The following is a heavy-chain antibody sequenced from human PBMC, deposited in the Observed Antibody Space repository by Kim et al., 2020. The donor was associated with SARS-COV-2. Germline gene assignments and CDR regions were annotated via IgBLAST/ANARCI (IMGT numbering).Heavy chain of an antibody. CDR2: IIPIFGTA. V-gene: IGHV1-69*13. Sequence: SVKVSCKASGGTFSSYAISWVRQAPGQGLEWMGGIIPIFGTANYAQKFQGRVTITADESTSTAYMELSSLRSEDTAVYYCARLVLRGSGSYYYYYYGMDVWGQGTTVTVSS. D-gene: IGHD3-10*01. CDR1: GGTFSSYA. CDR3: ARLVLRGSGSYYYYYYGMDV. J-gene: IGHJ6*02.